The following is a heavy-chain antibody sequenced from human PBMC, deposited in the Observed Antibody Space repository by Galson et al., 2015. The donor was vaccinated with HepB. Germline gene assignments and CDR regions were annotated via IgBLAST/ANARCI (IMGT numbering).Heavy chain of an antibody. D-gene: IGHD3-3*01. CDR2: INHSGST. V-gene: IGHV4-34*01. J-gene: IGHJ5*02. Sequence: ETLSLTCAVYGGSFSGYYWSWIRQPPGKGLEWIGEINHSGSTNYNPSLKSRVTISVDTSKNQFSLKLSSVTAADTAVYYCARGRLVLRFLEWLLYEDWFDPWGQGTLVTVSS. CDR3: ARGRLVLRFLEWLLYEDWFDP. CDR1: GGSFSGYY.